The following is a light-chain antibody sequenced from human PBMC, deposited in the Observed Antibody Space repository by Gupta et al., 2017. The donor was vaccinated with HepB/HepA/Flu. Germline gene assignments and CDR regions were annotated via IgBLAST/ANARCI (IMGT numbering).Light chain of an antibody. V-gene: IGLV2-23*02. CDR3: CSDASTSVV. J-gene: IGLJ2*01. CDR2: EVN. Sequence: QSVLTQPASVSGSPGQSITISCTGTRSDVGSYNLVSWYQQHPGNAPKLLIYEVNKWAAGVSHRFSGSKSGNMASLTISGLQAEDEADYYCCSDASTSVVFGGGTTLTVL. CDR1: RSDVGSYNL.